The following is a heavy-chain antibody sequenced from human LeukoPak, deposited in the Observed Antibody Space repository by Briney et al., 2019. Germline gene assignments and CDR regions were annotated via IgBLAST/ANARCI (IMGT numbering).Heavy chain of an antibody. D-gene: IGHD1-14*01. CDR1: GFTFRTYW. CDR3: ARDSFETDIDY. J-gene: IGHJ4*02. CDR2: IKEDGSEQ. Sequence: GGSLRLSCAVSGFTFRTYWMSWVRQAPGKRLEWVANIKEDGSEQYYVNSLKGRFTISRDNVKNSLYLQMNSLRVEDSAVYYCARDSFETDIDYWGQGTLVTVSS. V-gene: IGHV3-7*01.